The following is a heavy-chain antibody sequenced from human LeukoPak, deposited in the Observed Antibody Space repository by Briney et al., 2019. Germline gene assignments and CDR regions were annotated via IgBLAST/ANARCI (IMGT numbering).Heavy chain of an antibody. J-gene: IGHJ6*02. Sequence: GGSLRLSCAASGFTFSSYAMSWVRQAPGKGLEWVSAISGSGGSTYYADSVKGRFTISRDNAKNSLYLQMNSLRAEDTAVYYCARDEDQRGYYDSSGYLGVDVWGQGTTVTISS. V-gene: IGHV3-23*01. CDR3: ARDEDQRGYYDSSGYLGVDV. D-gene: IGHD3-22*01. CDR1: GFTFSSYA. CDR2: ISGSGGST.